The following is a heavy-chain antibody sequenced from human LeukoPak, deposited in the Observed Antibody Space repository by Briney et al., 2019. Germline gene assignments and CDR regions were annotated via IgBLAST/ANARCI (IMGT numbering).Heavy chain of an antibody. D-gene: IGHD4/OR15-4a*01. CDR1: GFTFSAYA. J-gene: IGHJ4*02. Sequence: GMSLRLSCAASGFTFSAYAMHWVRQAPGKGLEWVAIISYDGNIKYQADSVKGRFTISRDDSKNTLYLQMNSLRAEDTAVYYCARDRSANSRVYYIAYCGQGTLVTVSS. CDR3: ARDRSANSRVYYIAY. V-gene: IGHV3-30-3*01. CDR2: ISYDGNIK.